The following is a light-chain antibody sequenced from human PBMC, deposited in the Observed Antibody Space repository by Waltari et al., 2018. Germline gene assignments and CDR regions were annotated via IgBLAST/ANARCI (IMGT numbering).Light chain of an antibody. CDR2: DVI. CDR1: SSDVGGYNY. CDR3: SSYTSSSTRV. J-gene: IGLJ1*01. V-gene: IGLV2-14*03. Sequence: QSALTQPASVSGSPGQSITISCTGTSSDVGGYNYVSWYQQHPGKAPKLMIYDVINRPSGVSKRVSGSKSGNTASLTISGLQAEDEADYYCSSYTSSSTRVFGTGTKVTVL.